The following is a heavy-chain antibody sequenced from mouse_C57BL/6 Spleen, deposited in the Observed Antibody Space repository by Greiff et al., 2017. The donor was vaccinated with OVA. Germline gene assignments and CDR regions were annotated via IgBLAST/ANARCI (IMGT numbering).Heavy chain of an antibody. CDR2: ISSGGSYT. D-gene: IGHD1-1*02. CDR3: ARHEVGYAMDY. Sequence: EVNVVESGGDLVKPGGSLKLSCAASGFTFSSYGMSWVRQTPDKRLEWVATISSGGSYTYYPDSVKGRFTISRDNAKNTLYLQMSSLKSEDTAMYYCARHEVGYAMDYWGQGTSVTVSS. V-gene: IGHV5-6*01. CDR1: GFTFSSYG. J-gene: IGHJ4*01.